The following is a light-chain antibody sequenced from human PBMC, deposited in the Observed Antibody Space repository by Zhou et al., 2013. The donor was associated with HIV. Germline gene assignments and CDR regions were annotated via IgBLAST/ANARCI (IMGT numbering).Light chain of an antibody. Sequence: EIVIWQSPGTLSLSPGERATVSCRASQTVSSNLAWYQQKPGQGPKVLIFGASTRANGIPDRFSGSGSGTEFTLTISRLEPEDFAVYYCQHYGVSPYTFGPGTKLEI. CDR3: QHYGVSPYT. V-gene: IGKV3-20*01. CDR2: GAS. J-gene: IGKJ2*01. CDR1: QTVSSN.